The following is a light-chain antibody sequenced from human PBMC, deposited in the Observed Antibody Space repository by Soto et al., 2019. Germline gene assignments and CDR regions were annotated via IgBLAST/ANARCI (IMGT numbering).Light chain of an antibody. CDR2: GAF. V-gene: IGKV3-20*01. Sequence: EIVLTQSPGTLSLSPGERATLSCRASQSVSTNCLAWYQQKPGQAPWLLIYGAFNRAGGVPDRFSGSVSGTDFTLTISRLDPEDFAVYYCHQSGISPLTFGPGTKVDIK. CDR3: HQSGISPLT. CDR1: QSVSTNC. J-gene: IGKJ3*01.